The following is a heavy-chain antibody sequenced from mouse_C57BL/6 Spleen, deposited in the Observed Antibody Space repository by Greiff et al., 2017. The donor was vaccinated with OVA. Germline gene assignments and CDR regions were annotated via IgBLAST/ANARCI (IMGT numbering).Heavy chain of an antibody. CDR3: ARSLTTVVAKDY. CDR1: GYTFTSYW. V-gene: IGHV1-59*01. Sequence: VQLQQPGAELVRPGTSVKLSCKASGYTFTSYWMHWVKQRPGQGLEWIGVIDPSDSYTNYNQKFKGKATLTVDTSSSTAYMQLSSLTSEDSAVYYCARSLTTVVAKDYWGQGTTLTVSS. J-gene: IGHJ2*01. D-gene: IGHD1-1*01. CDR2: IDPSDSYT.